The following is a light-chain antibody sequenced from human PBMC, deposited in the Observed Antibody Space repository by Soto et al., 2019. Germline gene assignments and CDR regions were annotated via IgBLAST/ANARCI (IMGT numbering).Light chain of an antibody. CDR1: SSNIGSNT. V-gene: IGLV1-44*01. J-gene: IGLJ3*02. Sequence: QSVLTQPPSASGTPGQRVTISCSESSSNIGSNTVNWYQQLPGTAPKLLIYSNNQRPSGVPDRFSGSKSGTSASLAISGLQSEDEADYYCVAWDDSLNGWVFGGGTKLTVL. CDR3: VAWDDSLNGWV. CDR2: SNN.